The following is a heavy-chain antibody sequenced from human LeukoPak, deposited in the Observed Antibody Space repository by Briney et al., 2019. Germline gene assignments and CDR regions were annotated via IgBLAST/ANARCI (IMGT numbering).Heavy chain of an antibody. J-gene: IGHJ4*02. CDR3: ARGRDGYNLEVGY. V-gene: IGHV4-59*01. CDR1: GGSISSYY. Sequence: SETLSLTCTVSGGSISSYYWSWIRQPPGKGLEWIGYIHYSGSTNYNPSLKSRVTISVDTSKNQFSLKLSSVTAADTAVYYCARGRDGYNLEVGYWGQGTLVTVSS. CDR2: IHYSGST. D-gene: IGHD5-24*01.